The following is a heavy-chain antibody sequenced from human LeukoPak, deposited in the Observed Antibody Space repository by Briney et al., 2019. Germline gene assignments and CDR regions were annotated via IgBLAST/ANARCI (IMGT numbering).Heavy chain of an antibody. V-gene: IGHV3-66*01. CDR2: IYSGGTT. CDR3: ARGAGIAVTPFGF. J-gene: IGHJ4*02. Sequence: PGGSLRLSCAASGFTVSSNYMNWVRQAPGKGLEWVSVIYSGGTTYYADSVKGRFTISRDKSKNTLYLQMNSLTAEDTAVYYCARGAGIAVTPFGFWGQGTLVTVSS. D-gene: IGHD6-19*01. CDR1: GFTVSSNY.